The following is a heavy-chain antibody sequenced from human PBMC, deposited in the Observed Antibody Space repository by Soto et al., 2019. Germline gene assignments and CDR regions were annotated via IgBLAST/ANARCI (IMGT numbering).Heavy chain of an antibody. CDR1: GGSISSYY. V-gene: IGHV4-59*01. CDR2: IYYSGST. CDR3: ARGQVYYDSSGYYRGEYFQH. Sequence: SETLSLTCTVSGGSISSYYWSWIRQPPGKGLEWIGYIYYSGSTNDNPSLKSRVTISVDTSKNQFSVKLSPVTAADAAVYYCARGQVYYDSSGYYRGEYFQHWGQGTLVTVSS. D-gene: IGHD3-22*01. J-gene: IGHJ1*01.